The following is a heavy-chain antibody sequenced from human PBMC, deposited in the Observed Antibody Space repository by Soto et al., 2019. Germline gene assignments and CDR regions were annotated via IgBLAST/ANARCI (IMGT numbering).Heavy chain of an antibody. V-gene: IGHV1-18*01. D-gene: IGHD3-9*01. J-gene: IGHJ4*02. CDR1: GYTFTHFY. CDR3: ARDEGGYDILTGYYKAHHFDY. Sequence: QVQLVQSGAEVKKPGDSVKVSCSASGYTFTHFYITWVRQAPGQGLEWMGAISPHNFNTNFAQKFQGRVTLTTDTSTSTADMELMSLRSDATAVYYCARDEGGYDILTGYYKAHHFDYWGQGVLVTVSS. CDR2: ISPHNFNT.